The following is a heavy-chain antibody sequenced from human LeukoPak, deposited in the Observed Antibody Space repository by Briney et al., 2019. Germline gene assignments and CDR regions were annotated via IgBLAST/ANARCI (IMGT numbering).Heavy chain of an antibody. Sequence: GGSLRLSCAASVFTFIDYYMSWIRQAPGKGLELVPRNNWNGGSTGYADSVKGRFTISRDNAKNSLYLQINSLRAEDTAFYYCARDGLGDSSGYFFSNYFDYWGQGTLVTVSS. CDR3: ARDGLGDSSGYFFSNYFDY. CDR1: VFTFIDYY. CDR2: NNWNGGST. D-gene: IGHD3-22*01. V-gene: IGHV3-20*04. J-gene: IGHJ4*02.